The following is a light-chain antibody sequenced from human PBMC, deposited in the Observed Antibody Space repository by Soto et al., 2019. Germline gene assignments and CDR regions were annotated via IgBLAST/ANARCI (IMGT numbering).Light chain of an antibody. CDR1: SSNIGASYD. J-gene: IGLJ1*01. CDR2: GNT. CDR3: QVWDSSSDHYV. Sequence: QSVLTQPPSVSGAPGQRVTISCTGSSSNIGASYDVHWYQQLPGTAPKLLIYGNTNRPSGVPERFSGSNSGNTATLTISRVEAGDEADYYCQVWDSSSDHYVFGTGTKVTVL. V-gene: IGLV1-40*01.